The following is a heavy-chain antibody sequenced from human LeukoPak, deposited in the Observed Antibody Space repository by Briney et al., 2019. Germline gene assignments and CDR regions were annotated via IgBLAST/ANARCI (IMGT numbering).Heavy chain of an antibody. CDR3: ARVGYASYYYYGMDV. D-gene: IGHD2-2*01. CDR1: GFTFSSYA. CDR2: ISSNGGST. V-gene: IGHV3-64*01. J-gene: IGHJ6*02. Sequence: GGSLRLSCAASGFTFSSYAMHWVRQAPGKGLEYVSAISSNGGSTYYANSVKGRFTISRDNSKNTLYLQMGSLRAEDKAVYYCARVGYASYYYYGMDVWGQGTTVTVSS.